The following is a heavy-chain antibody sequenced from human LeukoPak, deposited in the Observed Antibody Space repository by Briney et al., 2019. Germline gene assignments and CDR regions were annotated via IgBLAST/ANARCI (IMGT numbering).Heavy chain of an antibody. V-gene: IGHV3-23*01. CDR2: ISGSGGST. J-gene: IGHJ4*02. D-gene: IGHD3-10*01. Sequence: GGSLRLSCAASGFTFSSYAMSWVRQAPGKGLEWVPAISGSGGSTYYADSVKGRFTISRDNSKNTLYLQMNSLRAEDTAVYYCAMGGSGSYFDYWGQGTLVTVSS. CDR3: AMGGSGSYFDY. CDR1: GFTFSSYA.